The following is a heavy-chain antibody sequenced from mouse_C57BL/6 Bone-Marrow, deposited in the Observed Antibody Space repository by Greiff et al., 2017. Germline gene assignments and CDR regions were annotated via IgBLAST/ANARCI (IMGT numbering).Heavy chain of an antibody. D-gene: IGHD1-1*01. J-gene: IGHJ3*01. Sequence: QVQLQQPGAELVTPGASVQLSCKASGYTFTSYWMQWVKQRPGQGLEWIGEIDPSDSYTNYNQKFKGKATLTVDTSSSTAYMQLSSLTSEDSAVYYCARRGSSWFAYWGQGTLVTVSA. CDR1: GYTFTSYW. CDR2: IDPSDSYT. CDR3: ARRGSSWFAY. V-gene: IGHV1-50*01.